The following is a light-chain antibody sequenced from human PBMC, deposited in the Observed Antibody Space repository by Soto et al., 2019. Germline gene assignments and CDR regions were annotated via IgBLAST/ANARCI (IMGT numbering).Light chain of an antibody. J-gene: IGKJ1*01. CDR2: WAS. Sequence: KAHTPGSLAVCVVERSTIQCKSWHNVLYSSNNKNYLAWYKQKPGQPPKLLIYWASTRESGVPDRFSGSGSGTEFTLTSSSLQPDDFASYYCQLSARYSEAFGQGTKVDIK. CDR1: HNVLYSSNNKNY. V-gene: IGKV4-1*01. CDR3: QLSARYSEA.